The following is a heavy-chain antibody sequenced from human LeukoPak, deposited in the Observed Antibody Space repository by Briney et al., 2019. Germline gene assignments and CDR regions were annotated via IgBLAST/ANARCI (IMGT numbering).Heavy chain of an antibody. CDR3: ARDHAAYSSSWYDFDY. D-gene: IGHD6-13*01. CDR1: GYTFTGYY. V-gene: IGHV1-2*02. J-gene: IGHJ4*02. Sequence: ASVKVSCKASGYTFTGYYMHWVRQAPGQGLEWMGWINPNSGGTNYAQKFQGRVTMTRDTSISTAYMELSRLRSDDTAVYYCARDHAAYSSSWYDFDYWGPGTLVTVSS. CDR2: INPNSGGT.